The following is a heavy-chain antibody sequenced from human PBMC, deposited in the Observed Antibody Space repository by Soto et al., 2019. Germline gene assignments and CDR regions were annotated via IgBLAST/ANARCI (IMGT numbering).Heavy chain of an antibody. CDR1: GGTFSSYA. Sequence: VASVKVSCKASGGTFSSYAISWVRQAPGQGLEWMGGTIPIFGTANYAQKFQGRVTITADESTSTAYMELSSLRSEDTAVYYCAREDIVVVPAARKDYYYYYGMDVWGQGTTVTVSS. CDR2: TIPIFGTA. J-gene: IGHJ6*02. D-gene: IGHD2-2*01. CDR3: AREDIVVVPAARKDYYYYYGMDV. V-gene: IGHV1-69*13.